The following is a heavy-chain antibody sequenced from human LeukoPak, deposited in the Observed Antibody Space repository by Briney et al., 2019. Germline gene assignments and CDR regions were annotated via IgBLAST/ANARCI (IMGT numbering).Heavy chain of an antibody. D-gene: IGHD3-22*01. CDR2: IYYSGST. CDR3: ARSSGYYYEGFDY. CDR1: GGSISSYY. J-gene: IGHJ4*02. V-gene: IGHV4-59*08. Sequence: SETLSLTCTVSGGSISSYYWSWIRQPPGKGLEWIGYIYYSGSTNYNPSLKSRVTISVDTSKNQSSLKLSSVTAADTAVYYCARSSGYYYEGFDYWGQGTLVTVSS.